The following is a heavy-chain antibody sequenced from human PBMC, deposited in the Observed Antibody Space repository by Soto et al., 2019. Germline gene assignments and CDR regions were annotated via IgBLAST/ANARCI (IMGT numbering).Heavy chain of an antibody. CDR3: ARVPDPYYYDSSGQNLNDY. V-gene: IGHV1-46*01. CDR2: INPSGGST. CDR1: GYTFTSYY. Sequence: ASVKVSCKASGYTFTSYYMHWVRQAPRQRLEWMGIINPSGGSTSYAQKFQGRVTMTRDTSTSTVYMELSSLRSEDTAVYYCARVPDPYYYDSSGQNLNDYWSQGTLVNVSS. D-gene: IGHD3-22*01. J-gene: IGHJ4*02.